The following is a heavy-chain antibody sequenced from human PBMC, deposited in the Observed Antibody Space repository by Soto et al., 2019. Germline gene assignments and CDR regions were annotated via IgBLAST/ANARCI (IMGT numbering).Heavy chain of an antibody. Sequence: QVQLQESGPGLVKPSGTLSLTCAVSGDSITNNNWWTWLRQSPGKGLEWIGEMHHGGNPDYNPSLRSRVTISVDKSKNQFSLHLSSVTAADSAVYYCARTSGGTYSFDPGGQGTLVTVSS. CDR2: MHHGGNP. J-gene: IGHJ5*02. V-gene: IGHV4-4*02. CDR3: ARTSGGTYSFDP. D-gene: IGHD3-10*01. CDR1: GDSITNNNW.